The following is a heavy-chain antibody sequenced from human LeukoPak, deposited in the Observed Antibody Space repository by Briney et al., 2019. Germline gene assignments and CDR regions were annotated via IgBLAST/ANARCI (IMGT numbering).Heavy chain of an antibody. J-gene: IGHJ4*02. CDR2: INYNGGST. CDR3: VKANGRGITMIVVVGFYFGY. D-gene: IGHD3-22*01. Sequence: PWETLTLTCSASGFSFSSYDRHWVRQPPGKGLEYVSSINYNGGSTYYADSVKGRFTISRDNSKNTLYLQMSSLRAEDTAVYYCVKANGRGITMIVVVGFYFGYWGQGTLVTVSS. CDR1: GFSFSSYD. V-gene: IGHV3-64D*09.